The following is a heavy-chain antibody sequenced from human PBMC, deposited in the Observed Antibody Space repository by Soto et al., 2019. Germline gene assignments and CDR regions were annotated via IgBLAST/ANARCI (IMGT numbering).Heavy chain of an antibody. V-gene: IGHV4-34*01. CDR1: GGSFSGYY. CDR2: INHSGST. J-gene: IGHJ3*02. Sequence: KTSETLSLTCAVYGGSFSGYYCSWIRQPPGKGLEWIGEINHSGSTNYNPSLKSRVTISVDTSKNQFSLKLSSVTAADTAVYYCARGLPGYDDSSGYNWGAAFDIWGQGTMVTVSS. D-gene: IGHD3-22*01. CDR3: ARGLPGYDDSSGYNWGAAFDI.